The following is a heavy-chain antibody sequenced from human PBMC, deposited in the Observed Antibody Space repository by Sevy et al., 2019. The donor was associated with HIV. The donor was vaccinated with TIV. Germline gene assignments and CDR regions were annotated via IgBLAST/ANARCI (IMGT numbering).Heavy chain of an antibody. CDR1: GFTFSSFV. CDR2: IISGGDTT. CDR3: ARGPHYYYDSSSFFEY. Sequence: GGSLRLSCTASGFTFSSFVMNWVRQAPGKGLEWVSSIISGGDTTYYANSVKGRFTVSRDNAKNTLFLQMNSLRAEDTAIYYCARGPHYYYDSSSFFEYWGQGTLVTVSS. D-gene: IGHD3-22*01. J-gene: IGHJ4*02. V-gene: IGHV3-48*03.